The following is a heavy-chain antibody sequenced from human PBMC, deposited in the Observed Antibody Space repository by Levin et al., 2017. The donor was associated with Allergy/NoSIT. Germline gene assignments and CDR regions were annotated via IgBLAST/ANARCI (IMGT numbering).Heavy chain of an antibody. CDR2: ISYDGSYK. Sequence: GESLKISCAASGFTFSTSGMHWVRQAPGKGLEWVAVISYDGSYKYYADCVKGRFTFSRDNSKNTLYLQMNSLTTEDTAVYYCAKDRYGGFGEFGGFDIWGQGTLVTVSS. CDR1: GFTFSTSG. D-gene: IGHD3-10*01. CDR3: AKDRYGGFGEFGGFDI. V-gene: IGHV3-30*18. J-gene: IGHJ3*02.